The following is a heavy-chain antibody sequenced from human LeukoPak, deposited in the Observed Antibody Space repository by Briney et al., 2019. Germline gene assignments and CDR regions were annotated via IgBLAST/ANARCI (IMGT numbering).Heavy chain of an antibody. CDR1: GFTFSSYA. CDR3: ARDPGAFPYFFDS. J-gene: IGHJ4*02. CDR2: ISGSGDST. Sequence: GGSLRLSCAASGFTFSSYAMSWVRLAPGKGLEWVSAISGSGDSTYYADSVKGRFTISRDNSKNTLYLQMNSLRVEDTAVYFCARDPGAFPYFFDSWGQGTLVTVSS. D-gene: IGHD4/OR15-4a*01. V-gene: IGHV3-23*01.